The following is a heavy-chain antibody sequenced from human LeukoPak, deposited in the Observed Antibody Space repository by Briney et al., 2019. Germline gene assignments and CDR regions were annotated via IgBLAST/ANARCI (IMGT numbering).Heavy chain of an antibody. V-gene: IGHV1-18*01. CDR1: GYTFTSYG. CDR3: ARDNRITIFGAPYEGNYYMDV. J-gene: IGHJ6*03. D-gene: IGHD3-9*01. CDR2: ISAYNGNT. Sequence: ASVTVSCKASGYTFTSYGISWVRQAPGQGLEWMGWISAYNGNTNYAQKLQGRVTMTTDTSTSTAYMELTSLRSYDTAVYYCARDNRITIFGAPYEGNYYMDVWGKGTTVTVSS.